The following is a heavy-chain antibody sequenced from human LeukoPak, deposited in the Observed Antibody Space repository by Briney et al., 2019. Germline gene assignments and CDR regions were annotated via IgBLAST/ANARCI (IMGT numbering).Heavy chain of an antibody. CDR3: ATGMAAPGTVCYYYYMDV. V-gene: IGHV3-7*01. CDR1: GFTFSNYW. D-gene: IGHD6-13*01. J-gene: IGHJ6*03. CDR2: IKQDGSEK. Sequence: GGSLTLSCAPSGFTFSNYWMSWVRQAPGKGLEWVANIKQDGSEKYYVDSVKGRFTISRDNAKNSLYLQMNSLRAEDTAVYYCATGMAAPGTVCYYYYMDVLVEATTVTVCS.